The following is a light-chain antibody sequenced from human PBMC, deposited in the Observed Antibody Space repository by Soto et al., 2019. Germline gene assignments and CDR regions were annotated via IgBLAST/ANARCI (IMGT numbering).Light chain of an antibody. Sequence: QSVLTQPPSASGTPGQRVTISCSGSSSNIGSHTVNWYQQLPGTAPTLLIYSNNQRPSGVPARFSGSKSGTSASLAISGLQSEDEADYYCAAWDDSLNGWVFGGGTKLTVL. J-gene: IGLJ3*02. CDR2: SNN. V-gene: IGLV1-44*01. CDR3: AAWDDSLNGWV. CDR1: SSNIGSHT.